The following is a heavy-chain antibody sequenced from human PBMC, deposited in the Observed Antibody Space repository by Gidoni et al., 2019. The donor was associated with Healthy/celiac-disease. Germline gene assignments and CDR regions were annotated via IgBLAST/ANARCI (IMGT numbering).Heavy chain of an antibody. Sequence: EVQLVESGGGLVQPGGSLKLSCAASGFTFSGSAMHWVRQASGKGREWVGSIRSKANSYATAYAASVKGRFTISRDDSKNTAYLQMNSLKTEDTAVYYCTRPYYYDSSGNNDAFDIWGQGTMVTVSS. J-gene: IGHJ3*02. D-gene: IGHD3-22*01. CDR2: IRSKANSYAT. CDR3: TRPYYYDSSGNNDAFDI. V-gene: IGHV3-73*02. CDR1: GFTFSGSA.